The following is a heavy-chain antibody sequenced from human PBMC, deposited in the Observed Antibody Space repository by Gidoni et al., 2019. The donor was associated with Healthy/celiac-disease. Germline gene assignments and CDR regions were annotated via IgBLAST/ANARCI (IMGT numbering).Heavy chain of an antibody. CDR1: GGSFSGYY. V-gene: IGHV4-34*01. J-gene: IGHJ6*03. CDR3: ARGPVGYSYGYPNYYYYYMDA. Sequence: QVQLQQWGAGLLKPSETLSLTCAVYGGSFSGYYWSWIRHPPGKGLEWIGEINHSGSTNYNPSLKSRVTISVDTSKNQFSLKLSSVTAADTAVYYCARGPVGYSYGYPNYYYYYMDAWGKGTTVTVSS. CDR2: INHSGST. D-gene: IGHD5-18*01.